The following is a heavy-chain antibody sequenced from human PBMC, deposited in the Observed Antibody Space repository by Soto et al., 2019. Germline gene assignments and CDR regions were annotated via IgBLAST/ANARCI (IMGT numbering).Heavy chain of an antibody. CDR3: ARHYASGTYSVDY. CDR2: INGDGSST. Sequence: EVQLVESGGDLVQPGGSLRLSCAASGFTFSNNLMHWVRQAPGKGLVWVSRINGDGSSTSYANSVKGRFTISRDNAKNTVYLQTNSLRAEDTAVYYCARHYASGTYSVDYWGQGTLVTVSS. D-gene: IGHD3-10*01. J-gene: IGHJ4*02. V-gene: IGHV3-74*01. CDR1: GFTFSNNL.